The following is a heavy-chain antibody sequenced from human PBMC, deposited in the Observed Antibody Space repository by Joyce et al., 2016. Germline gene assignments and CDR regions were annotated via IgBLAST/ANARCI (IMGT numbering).Heavy chain of an antibody. J-gene: IGHJ4*02. CDR2: ITPIFATA. CDR3: VRVRQSGNINDY. V-gene: IGHV1-69*06. Sequence: QMQLVQSGAEVKKPGSSVKVSCRAFGGTRSGYAISWVRQAPGQGLEWMGGITPIFATAKYAQKVPTRLTITADKSTNTAYMELSSLRSEDTAIYYCVRVRQSGNINDYWGQGTQVTVSS. CDR1: GGTRSGYA.